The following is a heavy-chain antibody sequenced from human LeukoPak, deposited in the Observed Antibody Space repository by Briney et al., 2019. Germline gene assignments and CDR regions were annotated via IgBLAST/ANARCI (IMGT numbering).Heavy chain of an antibody. J-gene: IGHJ4*02. D-gene: IGHD6-13*01. CDR3: ARGQQQLVATNFDY. CDR2: ISSSSSYI. CDR1: GFTFSSYS. V-gene: IGHV3-21*01. Sequence: KPGGSLRLSCAASGFTFSSYSMNWVRQAPGKGVEWVSSISSSSSYIYYADSVKGRFTISRDNAKNSLYLQMNSLRAEDTAVYYCARGQQQLVATNFDYWGQGTLVTVSS.